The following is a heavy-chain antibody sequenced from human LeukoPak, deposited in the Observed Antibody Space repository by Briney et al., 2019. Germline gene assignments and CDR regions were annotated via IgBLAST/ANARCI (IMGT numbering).Heavy chain of an antibody. Sequence: PGGSLRLSCAASGFTFSDYYMSWIRQAPGKGLEWVSYISSSGSTIYYADSVKGRFTISRDNAKNSLYLQMNSLRAEDTAVYYCARDEYWTLTTVVTAFDYWGQGIMVTVSS. CDR1: GFTFSDYY. D-gene: IGHD4-23*01. CDR2: ISSSGSTI. J-gene: IGHJ4*02. V-gene: IGHV3-11*01. CDR3: ARDEYWTLTTVVTAFDY.